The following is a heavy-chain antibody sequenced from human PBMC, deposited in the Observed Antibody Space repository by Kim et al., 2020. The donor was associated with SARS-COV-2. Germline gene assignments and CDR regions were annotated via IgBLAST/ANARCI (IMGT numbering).Heavy chain of an antibody. CDR2: ISSSSSTI. J-gene: IGHJ4*02. CDR3: AEAWGDY. D-gene: IGHD3-16*01. V-gene: IGHV3-48*01. CDR1: GFTFSSYS. Sequence: GGSLRLSCAASGFTFSSYSMNWVRQAPGKGLEWVSYISSSSSTIYYANSVKGRFTISSDNAKNSLYLQMNSLGAEDTAVYYCAEAWGDYWGQGTLVTVSS.